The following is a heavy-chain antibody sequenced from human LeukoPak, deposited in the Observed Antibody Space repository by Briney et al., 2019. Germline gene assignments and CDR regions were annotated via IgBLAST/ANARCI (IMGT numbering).Heavy chain of an antibody. V-gene: IGHV3-11*04. CDR3: ARDRRDSSSWNFDY. J-gene: IGHJ4*02. Sequence: KSGGSLRLSCAASGFTFSDYYMSWIRQAPGKGLEWVSYISSSGSTIYYADSVKGRFTISRDNSKNTLYLQMNSLRAEDTAVYYCARDRRDSSSWNFDYWGQGTLVTVSS. CDR2: ISSSGSTI. CDR1: GFTFSDYY. D-gene: IGHD6-13*01.